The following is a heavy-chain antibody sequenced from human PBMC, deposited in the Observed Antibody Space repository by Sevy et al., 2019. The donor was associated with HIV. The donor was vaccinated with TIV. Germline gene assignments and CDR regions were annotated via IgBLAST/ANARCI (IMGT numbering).Heavy chain of an antibody. CDR3: ARGPYCSSTSCYFVVDP. D-gene: IGHD2-2*01. CDR2: ISSSGSTI. J-gene: IGHJ5*02. CDR1: GFTFSDYY. Sequence: GRSLRLSCAASGFTFSDYYMSWIRQAPGKGLEWVSYISSSGSTIYYADSVKGRFTISRDNAKNSLYLQMNSLRAEDTAVYYCARGPYCSSTSCYFVVDPWGQGTLVTVSS. V-gene: IGHV3-11*01.